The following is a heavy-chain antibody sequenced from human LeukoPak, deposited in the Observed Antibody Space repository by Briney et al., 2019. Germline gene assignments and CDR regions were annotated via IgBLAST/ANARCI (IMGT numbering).Heavy chain of an antibody. J-gene: IGHJ3*02. D-gene: IGHD1-26*01. V-gene: IGHV3-48*03. CDR3: ARGLGALLHDAFDI. CDR2: ISSSGSTI. CDR1: GFTFSSYE. Sequence: GGSLRLSCAASGFTFSSYEMNWVRQAPGKGLEWVSYISSSGSTIYYADSVRGRFTISRDNAKNSLYLQMNSRRAEDTAVYYCARGLGALLHDAFDIWGQGTMVTVSS.